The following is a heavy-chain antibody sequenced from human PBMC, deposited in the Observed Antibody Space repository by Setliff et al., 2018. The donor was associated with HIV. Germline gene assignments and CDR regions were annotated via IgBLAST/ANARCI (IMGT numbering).Heavy chain of an antibody. V-gene: IGHV4-59*11. D-gene: IGHD5-12*01. CDR3: ARVGHTRGYSGHDVYYYYMDV. Sequence: SETLSLTCSVSGGSISSHYWGWIRQPPGRGLEWIGYIMYNEGNNFNPSLKSRVTISVDTSKNELSLRLSSVTAADSAVYYCARVGHTRGYSGHDVYYYYMDVWGEGTTVTVSS. CDR1: GGSISSHY. J-gene: IGHJ6*03. CDR2: IMYNEGN.